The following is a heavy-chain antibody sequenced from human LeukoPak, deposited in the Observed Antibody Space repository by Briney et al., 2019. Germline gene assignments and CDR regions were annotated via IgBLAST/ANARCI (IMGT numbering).Heavy chain of an antibody. CDR2: ISYDGSNK. V-gene: IGHV3-30-3*01. CDR1: GFTFSSYA. J-gene: IGHJ6*02. CDR3: ARDLGYNLLGFYYYGMDV. D-gene: IGHD5-24*01. Sequence: GGSLRLSCAASGFTFSSYAMHWVRKAPPKGLDWVAIISYDGSNKYYADSVKGRFTISRDNSKNTLYLQMNSLRAEDTAVYYCARDLGYNLLGFYYYGMDVWGQGTTVTVSS.